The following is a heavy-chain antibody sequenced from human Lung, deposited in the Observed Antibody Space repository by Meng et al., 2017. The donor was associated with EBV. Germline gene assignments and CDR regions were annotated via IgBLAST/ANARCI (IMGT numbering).Heavy chain of an antibody. CDR2: INHSGST. CDR3: AVTRYCSGGSCFDY. CDR1: CGSFSGYN. D-gene: IGHD2-15*01. J-gene: IGHJ4*02. Sequence: VHVQPGAALPFTPASTLSLSWPVYCGSFSGYNWRWIRQPPGKGLELIGEINHSGSTNYNPSLKSRVTISVDTSKNQFSLKLSSVTAADTAVYYCAVTRYCSGGSCFDYWGQGTLVTVSS. V-gene: IGHV4-34*01.